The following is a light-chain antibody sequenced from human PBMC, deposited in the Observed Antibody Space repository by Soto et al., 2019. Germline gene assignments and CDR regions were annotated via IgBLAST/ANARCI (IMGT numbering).Light chain of an antibody. J-gene: IGKJ1*01. CDR3: QHYNSYSEA. Sequence: DIQMTQSPSTLSGSVGDRVTITCRASQTISSCLAWYQQKPGKAPKLLIYKASTLKSGVPSRFSGSGSGTEFTLTISSLQPDDFATYSCQHYNSYSEAFGQGNKVELK. CDR2: KAS. CDR1: QTISSC. V-gene: IGKV1-5*03.